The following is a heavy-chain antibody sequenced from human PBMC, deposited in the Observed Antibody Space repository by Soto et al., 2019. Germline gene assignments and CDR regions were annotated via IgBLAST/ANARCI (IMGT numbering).Heavy chain of an antibody. J-gene: IGHJ2*01. CDR2: IYYSGST. Sequence: QVQLQESGPGLVKPSQTLSLTCTVSGGSISSGGYYWSWIRQHRGKGLEWIGYIYYSGSTYYNPSLKSRVTISVDTSKNQFSLKLSSVTAADTAVYYCARDNGTTVTTDWYFDLWGRGTLVTVSS. V-gene: IGHV4-31*03. CDR3: ARDNGTTVTTDWYFDL. CDR1: GGSISSGGYY. D-gene: IGHD4-17*01.